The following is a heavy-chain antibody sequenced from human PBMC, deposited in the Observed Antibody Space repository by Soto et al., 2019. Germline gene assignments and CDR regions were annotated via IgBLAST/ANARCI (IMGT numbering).Heavy chain of an antibody. V-gene: IGHV4-34*01. Sequence: SETLSLTSAVYGDSFSCYYWSWIRQPPGKGLEWIGDIDHSGSTHYNPSLKNRITILVDTSKKHFSLNLTSVTAADTALYFCTRGRPPRYWGQGTLVTVSS. CDR2: IDHSGST. J-gene: IGHJ4*02. CDR3: TRGRPPRY. CDR1: GDSFSCYY.